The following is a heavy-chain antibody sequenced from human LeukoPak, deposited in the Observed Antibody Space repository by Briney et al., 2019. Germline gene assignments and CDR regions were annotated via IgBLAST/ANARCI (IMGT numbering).Heavy chain of an antibody. CDR2: IKQDGRAK. J-gene: IGHJ4*02. D-gene: IGHD2-15*01. V-gene: IGHV3-7*01. CDR3: ARDTWWRNGDSWSGYFDY. Sequence: GWALRLSRAASGFILGNQWMSGVRQARGRGREGVAHIKQDGRAKYYVDSVKGRFTTSRDNTRNPLSLQMDSLRAEDTALYCCARDTWWRNGDSWSGYFDYWGQGTPVTVSS. CDR1: GFILGNQW.